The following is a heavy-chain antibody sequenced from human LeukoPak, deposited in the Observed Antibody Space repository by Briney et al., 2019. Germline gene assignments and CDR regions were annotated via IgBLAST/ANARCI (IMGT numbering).Heavy chain of an antibody. V-gene: IGHV1-2*02. CDR3: ARVAVGYCSRGSCYPDDHFDF. Sequence: GASVTVSCKASGYTFSAYYVHWVRQAPGQGLEWMGWINPHSGGTMYAQTFWGRVTMTRDTSISTAYMELSTLISDETAVYYCARVAVGYCSRGSCYPDDHFDFWGQGALVTVSS. CDR2: INPHSGGT. J-gene: IGHJ4*02. D-gene: IGHD2-15*01. CDR1: GYTFSAYY.